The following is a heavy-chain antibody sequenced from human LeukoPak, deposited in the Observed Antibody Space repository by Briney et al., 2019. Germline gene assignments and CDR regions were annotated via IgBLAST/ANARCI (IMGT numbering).Heavy chain of an antibody. CDR3: ARDQEDSSGYYLFDY. V-gene: IGHV3-30-3*01. J-gene: IGHJ4*02. Sequence: GGSLGLSCAASGFTFTTYAMSWVRQAPGKGLEWVAVISYDGSNKYYADSVKGRFTISRDNSKNTLYLQMNSLRAEDTAVYYCARDQEDSSGYYLFDYWGQGTLVTVSS. CDR1: GFTFTTYA. CDR2: ISYDGSNK. D-gene: IGHD3-22*01.